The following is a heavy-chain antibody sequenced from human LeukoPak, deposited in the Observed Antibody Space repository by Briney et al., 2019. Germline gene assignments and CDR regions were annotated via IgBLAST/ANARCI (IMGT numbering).Heavy chain of an antibody. Sequence: ASVKVSCKASGHTFTSYDINWVRQATGQGLECIVWMNPNSGNTVYAQKFQGRVTMTRNTPISTAYMELSSLRSEDTAVYYCVCGYSYGYFDYWGQGTLVTVSS. J-gene: IGHJ4*02. V-gene: IGHV1-8*01. CDR2: MNPNSGNT. D-gene: IGHD5-18*01. CDR1: GHTFTSYD. CDR3: VCGYSYGYFDY.